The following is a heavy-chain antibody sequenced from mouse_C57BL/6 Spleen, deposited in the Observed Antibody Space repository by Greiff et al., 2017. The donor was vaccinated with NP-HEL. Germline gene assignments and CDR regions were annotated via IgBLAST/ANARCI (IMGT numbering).Heavy chain of an antibody. CDR1: GYTFTDYY. Sequence: QVQLQQSGAELVRPGASVKLSCKASGYTFTDYYINWVKQRPGQGLEWIARIYPGSGNTYYNEKFKGKATLTAEKSSSTAYMQLSSLTSEDSAVYFCASSYDYAMDYWGQGTSVTVSS. J-gene: IGHJ4*01. D-gene: IGHD1-1*01. CDR2: IYPGSGNT. V-gene: IGHV1-76*01. CDR3: ASSYDYAMDY.